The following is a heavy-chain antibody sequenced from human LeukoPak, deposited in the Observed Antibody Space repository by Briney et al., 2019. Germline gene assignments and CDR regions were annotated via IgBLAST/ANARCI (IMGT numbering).Heavy chain of an antibody. CDR3: LTVPYSNGWHYFDY. D-gene: IGHD6-19*01. CDR1: GYTLTELS. V-gene: IGHV1-24*01. Sequence: ASVKVSCKVSGYTLTELSMHWVRQAPGKGLEWMGGFDPEDGETIYAQKFQGRVTMTEDTSTDAAYMDLSSLRSEDTAVYYCLTVPYSNGWHYFDYWGQGTLVTVSS. J-gene: IGHJ4*02. CDR2: FDPEDGET.